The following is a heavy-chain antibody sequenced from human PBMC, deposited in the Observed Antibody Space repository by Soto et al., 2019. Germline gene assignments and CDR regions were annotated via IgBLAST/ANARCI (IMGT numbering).Heavy chain of an antibody. J-gene: IGHJ5*02. CDR3: ARLDSLQGGPYCSSTSCYGGWFDP. CDR2: IYYSGST. D-gene: IGHD2-2*01. V-gene: IGHV4-61*08. CDR1: GGSISSGDYY. Sequence: PSETLSLTCTVSGGSISSGDYYWSWIRQHPGKGLEWIGYIYYSGSTNYNPSLKSRVTISVDTSKNQFSLKLSSVTAADTAVYYCARLDSLQGGPYCSSTSCYGGWFDPWGQGTLVTVSS.